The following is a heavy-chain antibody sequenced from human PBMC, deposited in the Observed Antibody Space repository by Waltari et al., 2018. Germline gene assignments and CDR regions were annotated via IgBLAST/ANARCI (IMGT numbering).Heavy chain of an antibody. CDR1: GGTFSSYA. Sequence: QVQLVQSGAEVKKPGSSVKVSCKASGGTFSSYAISWVRQAPGQGLEWMGGIIPTFGTANYAQKFQGRVTITADESTSTAYMELSSLRSEDTAVYYCARALEGSGWSRYYYGMDVWGQGTTVTVSS. D-gene: IGHD6-19*01. CDR3: ARALEGSGWSRYYYGMDV. V-gene: IGHV1-69*12. J-gene: IGHJ6*02. CDR2: IIPTFGTA.